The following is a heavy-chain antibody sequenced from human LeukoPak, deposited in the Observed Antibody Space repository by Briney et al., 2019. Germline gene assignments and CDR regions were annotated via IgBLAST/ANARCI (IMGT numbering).Heavy chain of an antibody. CDR3: ARGGKYGSTLVDY. J-gene: IGHJ4*02. Sequence: GGSLRLSCAVSGFTFSDYYMSWIRQAPGKGLEWVSSIISSSSYIYYADSVKGRFTISRDNAKNSLYLQMNSLRGEDTAVYYCARGGKYGSTLVDYWGQGTLVTVSS. CDR1: GFTFSDYY. CDR2: IISSSSYI. D-gene: IGHD3-10*01. V-gene: IGHV3-11*06.